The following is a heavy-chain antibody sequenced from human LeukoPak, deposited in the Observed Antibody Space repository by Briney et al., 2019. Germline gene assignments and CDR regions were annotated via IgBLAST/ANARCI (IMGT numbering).Heavy chain of an antibody. CDR3: ARLRATIYYYYGMDV. V-gene: IGHV3-53*01. Sequence: PGGSLRLSCAASGFTVSSNYMSWVRQAPGKGLEWVSVIYSGGSTYYADSVKGRFTISRDNSKYTLYLQMNSLRAEDTAVYYCARLRATIYYYYGMDVWGQGTTVTVSS. J-gene: IGHJ6*02. CDR2: IYSGGST. D-gene: IGHD1-1*01. CDR1: GFTVSSNY.